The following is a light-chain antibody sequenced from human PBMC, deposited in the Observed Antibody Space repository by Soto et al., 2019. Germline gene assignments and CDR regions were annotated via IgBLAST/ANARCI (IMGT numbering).Light chain of an antibody. CDR3: QQSYSTPRT. J-gene: IGKJ1*01. V-gene: IGKV1-39*01. CDR2: AAS. CDR1: QGISSF. Sequence: DIQLTQSPSFLSASSGDRVTITCRASQGISSFLAWYQQKPGKAPKLLIYAASSLQSGVPSRFSGSGSGTDFTLTISSLQPEDFATYYCQQSYSTPRTFGQGTKVDIK.